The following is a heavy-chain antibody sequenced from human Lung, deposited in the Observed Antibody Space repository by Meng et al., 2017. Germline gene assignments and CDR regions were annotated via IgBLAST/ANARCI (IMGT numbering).Heavy chain of an antibody. CDR2: INHSGST. CDR3: ARGPTTMAHDFDY. D-gene: IGHD4-11*01. CDR1: GGSFSDYY. V-gene: IGHV4-34*01. J-gene: IGHJ4*02. Sequence: QGQLKQWGAGLLKPSGTLSLTCVVSGGSFSDYYWSWIRQPPGKGLEWIGEINHSGSTNYNPSLESRATISVDTSQNNLSLKLSSVTAADSAVYYCARGPTTMAHDFDYWGQGTLVTVSS.